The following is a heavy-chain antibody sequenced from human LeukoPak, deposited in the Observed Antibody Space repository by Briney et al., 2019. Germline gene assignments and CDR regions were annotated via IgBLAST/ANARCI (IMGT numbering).Heavy chain of an antibody. Sequence: PGGSLRLSCAASGFTFSTYSMNWVRQAPGKGLEWVSSISSDSNYIYYADSLKGRFTISRDNAKNSLYLQMNSLRAEDTAVYYCARDRVTIFGVVINDYWGQGTLVTVSS. J-gene: IGHJ4*02. D-gene: IGHD3-3*01. V-gene: IGHV3-21*01. CDR1: GFTFSTYS. CDR2: ISSDSNYI. CDR3: ARDRVTIFGVVINDY.